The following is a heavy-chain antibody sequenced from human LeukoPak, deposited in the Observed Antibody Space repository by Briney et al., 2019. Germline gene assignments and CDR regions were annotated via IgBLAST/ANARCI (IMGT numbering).Heavy chain of an antibody. Sequence: GGSLRLSCAASGFTFSSYSMNWVRQAPGKGLEWVSSISSSSSYIYYADSVKGRFTISRDNAKNSLYLQMNSLRAEDTAVYYCARVREIWFGEFAFDYWGQGTLVTVSS. D-gene: IGHD3-10*01. CDR3: ARVREIWFGEFAFDY. CDR1: GFTFSSYS. J-gene: IGHJ4*02. V-gene: IGHV3-21*01. CDR2: ISSSSSYI.